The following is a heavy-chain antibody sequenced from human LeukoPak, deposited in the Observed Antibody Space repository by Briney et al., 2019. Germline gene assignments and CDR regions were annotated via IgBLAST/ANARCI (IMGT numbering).Heavy chain of an antibody. CDR1: GGSISSGGYY. V-gene: IGHV4-31*03. J-gene: IGHJ5*02. Sequence: SETLSLTCTVSGGSISSGGYYWSWIRQHPGKGLEWIGFIYYSGSTYNNPSLKSRVSISVDTSNSQFSLKLSSVSDADTAVYYCARAELRFGAAGGWFDPWGQGTLVTVSS. CDR3: ARAELRFGAAGGWFDP. D-gene: IGHD3-10*01. CDR2: IYYSGST.